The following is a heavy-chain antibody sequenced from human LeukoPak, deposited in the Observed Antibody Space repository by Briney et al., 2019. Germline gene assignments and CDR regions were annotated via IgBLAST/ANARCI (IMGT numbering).Heavy chain of an antibody. CDR2: INHSGST. CDR1: GGSFSGYY. Sequence: SETLSLTCAVYGGSFSGYYWSWIRQPPGKGLEWIGEINHSGSTNYNPSLKSRVTISVDTSKNQFSLKLSSVTAADTAVYYCASLLTNTYAFDIWGQGTMVTVSS. D-gene: IGHD1-14*01. J-gene: IGHJ3*02. V-gene: IGHV4-34*01. CDR3: ASLLTNTYAFDI.